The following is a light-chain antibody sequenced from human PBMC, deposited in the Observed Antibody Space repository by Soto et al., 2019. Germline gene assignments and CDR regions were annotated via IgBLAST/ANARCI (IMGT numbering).Light chain of an antibody. CDR2: DVS. Sequence: SALTQPASGSASPGQSIAISCTGTSSDVGGYNYVSWYQHHPGQAPKLMIYDVSNRPSGVSNRFSGSKSGNTASLTISGLQAEDEADFYCSSYTSSSTLSYVFGTGTKVTVL. J-gene: IGLJ1*01. CDR1: SSDVGGYNY. V-gene: IGLV2-14*03. CDR3: SSYTSSSTLSYV.